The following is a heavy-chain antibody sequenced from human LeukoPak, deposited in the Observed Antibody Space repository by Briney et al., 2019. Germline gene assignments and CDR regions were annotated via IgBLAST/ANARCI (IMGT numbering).Heavy chain of an antibody. V-gene: IGHV1-18*01. J-gene: IGHJ5*02. CDR1: GYNFATYG. Sequence: GASVKVSCKASGYNFATYGISWVRQAPGQGLEWMGWISFHNGHTKYAQKFQGRVTMTTDTSTSTAYMELSRLRSDDTAVYYCARAPYGSGSYPNWFDPWGQGSLVTVSS. CDR2: ISFHNGHT. D-gene: IGHD3-10*01. CDR3: ARAPYGSGSYPNWFDP.